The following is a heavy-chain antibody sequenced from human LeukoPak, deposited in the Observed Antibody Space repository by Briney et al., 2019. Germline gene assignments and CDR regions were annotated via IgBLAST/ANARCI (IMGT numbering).Heavy chain of an antibody. D-gene: IGHD3-3*01. CDR2: ISYDGSNK. CDR1: GFTFSSYA. CDR3: ARAQRDYDFWSGSYYYGMDV. Sequence: PGGSLRLSCAASGFTFSSYAMHWVRQAQGKGLEWVAVISYDGSNKYYADSVKGRFTISRDNSKNTLYLQMNSLRAEDTAVYYCARAQRDYDFWSGSYYYGMDVWGQGTTVTVSS. J-gene: IGHJ6*02. V-gene: IGHV3-30-3*01.